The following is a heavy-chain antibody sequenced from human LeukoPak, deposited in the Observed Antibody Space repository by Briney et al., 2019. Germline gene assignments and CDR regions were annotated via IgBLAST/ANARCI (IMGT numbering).Heavy chain of an antibody. J-gene: IGHJ4*02. V-gene: IGHV4-59*02. Sequence: PSETLSLTCTVSSGSVSSYYWSWIRQPPGKGLEWIGYIYYSGSTNYNPSLKSRVTISVDTSKNQFSLKLSSVTAADTAVYYCARGQAGRVRGYSYGNFDYWGQGTLVTVSS. CDR3: ARGQAGRVRGYSYGNFDY. D-gene: IGHD5-18*01. CDR2: IYYSGST. CDR1: SGSVSSYY.